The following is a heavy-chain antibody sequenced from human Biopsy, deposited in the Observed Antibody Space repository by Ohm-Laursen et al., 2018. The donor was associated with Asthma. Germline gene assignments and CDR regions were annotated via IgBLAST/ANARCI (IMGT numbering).Heavy chain of an antibody. D-gene: IGHD2-2*01. J-gene: IGHJ4*02. Sequence: SVKVSCKTLGGTFNTYVIGWVRQAPGQGLEWMGGINSVFGTTTYPQKFQDRVTITADDSTSTVYMELSSLRSEDTPVYYCARKAGSCISRTCYSLDFWGQGTLVTVSS. V-gene: IGHV1-69*13. CDR2: INSVFGTT. CDR3: ARKAGSCISRTCYSLDF. CDR1: GGTFNTYV.